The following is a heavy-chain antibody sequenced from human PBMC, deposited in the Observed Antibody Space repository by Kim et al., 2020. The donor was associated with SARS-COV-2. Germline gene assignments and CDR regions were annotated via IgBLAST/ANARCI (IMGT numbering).Heavy chain of an antibody. CDR2: ISGGGGST. CDR3: ARKGENQRGYFDWLGHWYFDL. D-gene: IGHD3-9*01. CDR1: GFTFSSYA. Sequence: GGSLRLSCAASGFTFSSYAMSWVRQAPGKGLEWVSAISGGGGSTYYADSVKGRFTISRDNSKNTLYLQMNSLRAEDTAVYYCARKGENQRGYFDWLGHWYFDLWGRGTLVTVSS. V-gene: IGHV3-23*01. J-gene: IGHJ2*01.